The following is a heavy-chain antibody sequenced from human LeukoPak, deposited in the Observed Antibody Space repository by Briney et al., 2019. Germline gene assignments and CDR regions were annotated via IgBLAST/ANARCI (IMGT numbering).Heavy chain of an antibody. V-gene: IGHV4-34*01. J-gene: IGHJ4*02. Sequence: SETLSLTCAVYGGSFSGYYWSWIRQPPGKGLEWMGEINHSGSTNYNPSLKSRVTISVDTSKNQFSLKLSSVTAADTAVYYCARALGGYSYGSPDGHWGQGTLVTVSS. D-gene: IGHD5-18*01. CDR2: INHSGST. CDR1: GGSFSGYY. CDR3: ARALGGYSYGSPDGH.